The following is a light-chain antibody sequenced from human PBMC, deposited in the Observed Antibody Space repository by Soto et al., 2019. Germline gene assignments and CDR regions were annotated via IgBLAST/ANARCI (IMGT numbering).Light chain of an antibody. CDR2: EVT. CDR1: SSDVGRHNY. CDR3: SSYATSSILYV. Sequence: QSVLTQPASVSGSPGQSITISCTGTSSDVGRHNYVSWYQQHQGKAPKLIVYEVTNRASGVSRRFSASKSGNTASLTISGLQAEDEADYYCSSYATSSILYVFGTGTKGTVL. V-gene: IGLV2-14*01. J-gene: IGLJ1*01.